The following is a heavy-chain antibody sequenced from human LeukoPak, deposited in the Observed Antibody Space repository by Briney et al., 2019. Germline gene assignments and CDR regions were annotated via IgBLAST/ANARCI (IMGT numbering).Heavy chain of an antibody. CDR2: ISGSGGST. CDR3: VKDRERMVAAAGDY. CDR1: GFTFSSYA. J-gene: IGHJ4*02. Sequence: GGSLRLSCAASGFTFSSYAMSWVRQAPGKGLEWVSAISGSGGSTYYADSVTGRFTISRDNSKSTLSLQMNSLRVEDTAIYYCVKDRERMVAAAGDYWGQGTLVTVSS. D-gene: IGHD6-13*01. V-gene: IGHV3-23*01.